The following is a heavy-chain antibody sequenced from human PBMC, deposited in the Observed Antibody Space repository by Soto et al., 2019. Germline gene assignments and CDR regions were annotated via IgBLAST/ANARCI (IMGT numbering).Heavy chain of an antibody. CDR2: IKQDGSEK. CDR1: GFTFSSYW. CDR3: ARDTNYDFWSGYYGANDAFDI. V-gene: IGHV3-7*01. D-gene: IGHD3-3*01. J-gene: IGHJ3*02. Sequence: EVQLVESGGGLVQPGGSLRLSCAASGFTFSSYWMSWVRQAPGKGLEWVANIKQDGSEKYYVDSVKGRFTISRDNAKNSLYLQMNSLRAEDTAVYYCARDTNYDFWSGYYGANDAFDIWGQGTMATVSS.